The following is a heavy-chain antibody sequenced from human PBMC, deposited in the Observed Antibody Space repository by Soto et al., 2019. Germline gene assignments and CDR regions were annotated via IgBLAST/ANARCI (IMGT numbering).Heavy chain of an antibody. CDR1: GFTFSSYA. J-gene: IGHJ6*02. V-gene: IGHV3-23*01. CDR3: AKVPYLAVAGTNYYYYYDGMDV. CDR2: ISGNGGST. D-gene: IGHD6-19*01. Sequence: GGSLRLSCAASGFTFSSYAMSWVRQAPGKGLEWVSAISGNGGSTYYADSVKGRFTISRDNSKNTLYLQMNSLRAEDTAVYYCAKVPYLAVAGTNYYYYYDGMDVWGQGTTVTVSS.